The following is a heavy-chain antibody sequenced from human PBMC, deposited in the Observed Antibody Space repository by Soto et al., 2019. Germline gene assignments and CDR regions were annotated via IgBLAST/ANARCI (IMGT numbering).Heavy chain of an antibody. CDR3: TRLDILTGYYLLGGYYYYGMDV. D-gene: IGHD3-9*01. J-gene: IGHJ6*02. V-gene: IGHV3-73*01. Sequence: PGGSLRLSCAASGFTFSGSAMHWVRQASGKGLEWVGRIRSKANSYATAYAASVKGRFTISRDDSKNTAYLQMNSLKTEDTAVYYCTRLDILTGYYLLGGYYYYGMDVWGQGTTVTVSS. CDR1: GFTFSGSA. CDR2: IRSKANSYAT.